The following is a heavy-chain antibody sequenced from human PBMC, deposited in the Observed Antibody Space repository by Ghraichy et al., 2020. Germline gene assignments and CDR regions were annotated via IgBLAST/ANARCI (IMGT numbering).Heavy chain of an antibody. J-gene: IGHJ6*02. CDR3: ARTNYDFWSGYNLYYYGMDV. CDR2: IYYSGST. D-gene: IGHD3-3*01. CDR1: GGSISSYY. V-gene: IGHV4-59*01. Sequence: SCTVSGGSISSYYWSWIRQPPGKGLEWIGYIYYSGSTNYNPSLKSRVTISVDTSKNQFSLKLSSVTAADTAVYYCARTNYDFWSGYNLYYYGMDVWGQGTTVTVSS.